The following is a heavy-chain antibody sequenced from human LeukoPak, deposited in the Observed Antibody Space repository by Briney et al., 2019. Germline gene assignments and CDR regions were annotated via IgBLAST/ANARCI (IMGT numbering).Heavy chain of an antibody. V-gene: IGHV3-66*01. CDR2: IYSGGNT. CDR1: GFTVSSNS. CDR3: ARDKSRGYYDSSGQYYFDY. D-gene: IGHD3-22*01. J-gene: IGHJ4*02. Sequence: PGGSLRLSCTVSGFTVSSNSMSWVRQAPGKGLEWVSFIYSGGNTHYSDSVKGRFTISRDNSKNTLYLQMNSLRAEDTAVYYCARDKSRGYYDSSGQYYFDYWGQGTLVTVSS.